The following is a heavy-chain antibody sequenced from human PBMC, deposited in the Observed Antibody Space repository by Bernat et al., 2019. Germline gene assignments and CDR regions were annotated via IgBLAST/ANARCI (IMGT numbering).Heavy chain of an antibody. Sequence: QLQLQESGPGLVKPSETLSLTCSVSGGSISSNSYYWGWIRQPPGKGLEWIGTIYYSGSTYYNPSLKSRVTISVDTSKNQFSLKLSSVTAADTAVYYCARHAGGSYRTSWEFFDYWGQGTLVTVSS. CDR2: IYYSGST. CDR3: ARHAGGSYRTSWEFFDY. CDR1: GGSISSNSYY. D-gene: IGHD6-13*01. V-gene: IGHV4-39*01. J-gene: IGHJ4*02.